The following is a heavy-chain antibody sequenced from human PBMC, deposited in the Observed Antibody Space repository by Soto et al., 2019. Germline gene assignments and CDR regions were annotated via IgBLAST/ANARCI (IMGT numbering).Heavy chain of an antibody. CDR3: ASVDYGAYIPHFDY. Sequence: GGSRRLSCAASGFTFSSFGMGWVPEAPGNGLEWVSTITGSGGSTFYADSVKGRFTISRDNSKNTLYLQMNSLRADDTAIYYCASVDYGAYIPHFDYWGQGTLVTVSS. CDR1: GFTFSSFG. V-gene: IGHV3-23*01. D-gene: IGHD4-17*01. J-gene: IGHJ4*02. CDR2: ITGSGGST.